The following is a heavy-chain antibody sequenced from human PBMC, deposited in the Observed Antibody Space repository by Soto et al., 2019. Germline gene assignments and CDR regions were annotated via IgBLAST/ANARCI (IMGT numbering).Heavy chain of an antibody. D-gene: IGHD1-1*01. V-gene: IGHV1-18*01. Sequence: QVHLVQSGAEVKTPGASVKVSCKGSGYAFTTYGITWVRQAPGQGLEWMGWISAHNGNTNYAQKLQGRVTVTRDTSTSTAYMELRSLRSDDTAVYYCVRGRYGDYWGQGALVTVSS. J-gene: IGHJ4*02. CDR1: GYAFTTYG. CDR3: VRGRYGDY. CDR2: ISAHNGNT.